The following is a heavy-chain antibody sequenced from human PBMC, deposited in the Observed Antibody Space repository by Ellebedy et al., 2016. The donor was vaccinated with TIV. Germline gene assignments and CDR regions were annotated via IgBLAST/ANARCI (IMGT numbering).Heavy chain of an antibody. CDR3: ARGHNRFLESVLGY. Sequence: AASVKVSCKASGYTFTSHGISWVRQAPGQGLEWMGWVSPYDGNTNYAQKFQGRVTMTRNTSISTAYMELSSLRSEDKAVYYCARGHNRFLESVLGYWGQGTLVTVSS. D-gene: IGHD3-3*01. V-gene: IGHV1-18*01. J-gene: IGHJ4*02. CDR2: VSPYDGNT. CDR1: GYTFTSHG.